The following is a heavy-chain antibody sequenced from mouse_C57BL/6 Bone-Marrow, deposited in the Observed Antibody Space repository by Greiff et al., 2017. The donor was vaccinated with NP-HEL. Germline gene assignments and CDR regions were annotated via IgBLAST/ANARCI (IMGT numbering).Heavy chain of an antibody. CDR2: ISYDGSN. D-gene: IGHD5-5*01. CDR3: ERESLPSMDY. J-gene: IGHJ4*01. CDR1: GYSITSGYY. V-gene: IGHV3-6*01. Sequence: EVQLQQSGPGLVKPSQSLSLTCSVTGYSITSGYYWNWIRQFPGNKLEWMGYISYDGSNNYNPSLKNRISITRDTSKNQFFLKLNSVTTEDTATYYCERESLPSMDYWGQGTSVTVSS.